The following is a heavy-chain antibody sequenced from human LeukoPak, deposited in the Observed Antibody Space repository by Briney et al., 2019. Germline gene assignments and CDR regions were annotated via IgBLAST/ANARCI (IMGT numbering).Heavy chain of an antibody. CDR3: AREVSGSSYFDY. V-gene: IGHV3-74*01. Sequence: QPGGSLRLSCAASGFTFRSYWMHWVRQAPGKGLVWVSRINSDGSSTSYADSVKGRFTISRDNAKNTLYLQMNSLRAEDTAVYYCAREVSGSSYFDYWGQGTLVTVSS. D-gene: IGHD1-26*01. CDR1: GFTFRSYW. J-gene: IGHJ4*02. CDR2: INSDGSST.